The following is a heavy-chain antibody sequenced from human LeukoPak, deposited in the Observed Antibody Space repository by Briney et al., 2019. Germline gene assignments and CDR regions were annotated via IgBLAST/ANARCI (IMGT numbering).Heavy chain of an antibody. Sequence: SETLSLTCTVSGGSISSYYWSWIRQPPGKGLEWIGYIYYSGSTNYNPSLKSRVTISVDTSKNQFSLKLSSVTAADTAVYYCASGYSSSWKYFQHWGQGTLVTVSS. CDR3: ASGYSSSWKYFQH. CDR1: GGSISSYY. D-gene: IGHD6-13*01. V-gene: IGHV4-59*08. CDR2: IYYSGST. J-gene: IGHJ1*01.